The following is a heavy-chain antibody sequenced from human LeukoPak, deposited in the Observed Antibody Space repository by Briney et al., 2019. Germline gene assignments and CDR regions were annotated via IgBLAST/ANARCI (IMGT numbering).Heavy chain of an antibody. J-gene: IGHJ4*02. CDR2: IWYDGSNK. V-gene: IGHV3-33*06. CDR3: AKGRDIAVAGIDY. CDR1: GFTFSSYG. D-gene: IGHD6-19*01. Sequence: GGSLRLSCAASGFTFSSYGMHWVRQAPGKGLEWVAVIWYDGSNKYYADSVKGRFTISRGNSKNTLYLQMNSLRAEDTAVYYCAKGRDIAVAGIDYWGQGTLVTVSS.